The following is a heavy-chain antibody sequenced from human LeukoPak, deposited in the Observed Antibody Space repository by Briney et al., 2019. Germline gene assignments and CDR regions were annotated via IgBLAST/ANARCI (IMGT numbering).Heavy chain of an antibody. CDR3: AKAPWGATRGFGY. CDR1: GFTFDDYA. CDR2: ISWNSGSI. Sequence: PGGSLRLSCAASGFTFDDYAMHWVRQAPGKGLEWVSGISWNSGSIGYADSVKGRFTISRDNAKNSLYLQMNSLRAEDTALYYCAKAPWGATRGFGYWGQGTLVTVSS. D-gene: IGHD1-26*01. J-gene: IGHJ4*02. V-gene: IGHV3-9*01.